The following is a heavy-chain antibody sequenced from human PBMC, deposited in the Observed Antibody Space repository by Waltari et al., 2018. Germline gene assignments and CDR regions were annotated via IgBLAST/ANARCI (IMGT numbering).Heavy chain of an antibody. V-gene: IGHV3-21*01. Sequence: EVQLVESGGGLVKPGGSLRLSCAASGFTFSSYSMNWVRQGPGKGLGGVSSISSSSSYIYYADSGKGRFTISRNNAKNSLYLQMNSLRAEDTAVYYCSRGFGPDYWGQGTLVTVSS. D-gene: IGHD3-16*01. CDR2: ISSSSSYI. CDR1: GFTFSSYS. J-gene: IGHJ4*02. CDR3: SRGFGPDY.